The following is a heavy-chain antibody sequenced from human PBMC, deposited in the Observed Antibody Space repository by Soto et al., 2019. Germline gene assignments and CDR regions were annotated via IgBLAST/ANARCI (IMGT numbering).Heavy chain of an antibody. Sequence: GGSLRLSCAASGFTFRSYSINWVRQAPGKGLEWVSSISSSSSYIYYADSVKGRFTISRDNAKNSLYLQMNSLRAEDTAVYYCARTNGGYCSSTSCPNYHYYYGMDVWGQGTTVTVSS. CDR2: ISSSSSYI. D-gene: IGHD2-2*01. V-gene: IGHV3-21*01. CDR1: GFTFRSYS. J-gene: IGHJ6*02. CDR3: ARTNGGYCSSTSCPNYHYYYGMDV.